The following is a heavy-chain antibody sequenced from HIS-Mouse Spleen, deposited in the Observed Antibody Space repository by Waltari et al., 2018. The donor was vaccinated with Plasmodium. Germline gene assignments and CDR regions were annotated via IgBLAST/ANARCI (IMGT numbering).Heavy chain of an antibody. D-gene: IGHD6-13*01. V-gene: IGHV3-7*01. CDR1: GFPFSSYW. Sequence: EVQLVESGGGLVQPGGSLRLSCAASGFPFSSYWMSWVRQAPVKGLEWVANIKQDGSEKYYVDSVKGRFTISRDNAKNSLYLQMNSLRAEDTAVYYCASSWYWYFDLWGRGTLVTVSS. CDR2: IKQDGSEK. CDR3: ASSWYWYFDL. J-gene: IGHJ2*01.